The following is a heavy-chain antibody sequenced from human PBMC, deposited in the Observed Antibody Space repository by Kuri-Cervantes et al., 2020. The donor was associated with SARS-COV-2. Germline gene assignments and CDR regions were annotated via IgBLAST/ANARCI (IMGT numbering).Heavy chain of an antibody. D-gene: IGHD4-17*01. V-gene: IGHV4-34*01. Sequence: SETLSLTCAVYGGSFSGYYWSWIRQPPGKGLEWIGEVNHRGSTNYNPSLKSRVTISVDTSSKQFSLHLGSVTAADTAVYYCARAYGFLRYIYYMDVWGRGTTVTVSS. J-gene: IGHJ6*03. CDR2: VNHRGST. CDR1: GGSFSGYY. CDR3: ARAYGFLRYIYYMDV.